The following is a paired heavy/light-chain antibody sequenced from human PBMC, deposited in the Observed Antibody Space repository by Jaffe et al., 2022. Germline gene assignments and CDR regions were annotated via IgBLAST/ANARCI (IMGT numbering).Light chain of an antibody. J-gene: IGKJ2*01. Sequence: EIVMTQSPATLSVSPGERATLSCRASQSVSSNLAWYQQKPGQAPRLLIYGASTRATGIPARFSGSGSGTEFTLTISSLQSEDFAVYYCQQYNNWYTFGQGTKLEIK. CDR3: QQYNNWYT. V-gene: IGKV3-15*01. CDR2: GAS. CDR1: QSVSSN.
Heavy chain of an antibody. V-gene: IGHV4-4*02. CDR3: ARHPPLGYCTGGVCYTRWFDP. CDR2: IYHSGST. Sequence: QVQLQESGPGLVKPSGTLSLTCAVSGGSISSSNWWSWVRQPPGKGLEWIGEIYHSGSTNYNPSLKSRVTISVDKSKNQFSLKLSSVTAADTAVYYCARHPPLGYCTGGVCYTRWFDPWGQGTLVTVSS. J-gene: IGHJ5*02. D-gene: IGHD2-8*02. CDR1: GGSISSSNW.